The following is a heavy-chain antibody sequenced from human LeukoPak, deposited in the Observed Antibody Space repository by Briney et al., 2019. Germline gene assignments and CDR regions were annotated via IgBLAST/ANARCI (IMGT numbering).Heavy chain of an antibody. CDR2: ISSSSSYI. Sequence: GGSLRLSCAASGFPFSSYAMSWVRQAPGKGLEWVSSISSSSSYIYYADSVKGRFTISRDNAKNSLYLQMNSLRAEDTAVYYCARVQGRPNDYGDYVDSFDYWGQGTLVTVSS. D-gene: IGHD4-17*01. CDR3: ARVQGRPNDYGDYVDSFDY. CDR1: GFPFSSYA. V-gene: IGHV3-21*01. J-gene: IGHJ4*02.